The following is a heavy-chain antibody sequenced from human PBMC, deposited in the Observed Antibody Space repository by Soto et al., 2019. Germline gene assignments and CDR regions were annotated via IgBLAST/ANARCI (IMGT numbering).Heavy chain of an antibody. D-gene: IGHD6-13*01. V-gene: IGHV3-30*18. CDR2: ISYDGSNK. J-gene: IGHJ4*02. Sequence: VGSLRLSCAASGFTFSSYGMHGVRQAPGKGLEWVAVISYDGSNKYYADSVKGRFTISRDNSKNTLYLQMNSLRAEDTAVYYCAKMVAAAGTDYWGQGTLVTVSS. CDR3: AKMVAAAGTDY. CDR1: GFTFSSYG.